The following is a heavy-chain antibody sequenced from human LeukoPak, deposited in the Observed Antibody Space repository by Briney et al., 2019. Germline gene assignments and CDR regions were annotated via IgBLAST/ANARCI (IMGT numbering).Heavy chain of an antibody. Sequence: SETLSLTCAVSGYSISSGSYYWSWNRQPAGKGLEWIGRIYSSGSTNYNPSLKSRVTISLDTSKNQFSLKLSSVTAADTAVYYCAREAYIAAAGTPFETWGQGTLVTVSS. CDR2: IYSSGST. V-gene: IGHV4-61*02. D-gene: IGHD6-13*01. J-gene: IGHJ5*02. CDR3: AREAYIAAAGTPFET. CDR1: GYSISSGSYY.